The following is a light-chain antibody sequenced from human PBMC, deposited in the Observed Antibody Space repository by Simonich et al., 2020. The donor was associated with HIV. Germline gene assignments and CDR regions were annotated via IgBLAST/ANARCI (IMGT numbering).Light chain of an antibody. V-gene: IGKV4-1*01. CDR1: QSVLSSSNNKNS. CDR2: WAS. CDR3: QQYYSTLYT. J-gene: IGKJ2*01. Sequence: DIVMTPSPDSLAVSLGERATINCKSSQSVLSSSNNKNSLVWYQQKPGQPPKLLIYWASARESGVPDRFSGSGSGTDFTLTISSLQAEDVAVYYCQQYYSTLYTFGQGTKLEIK.